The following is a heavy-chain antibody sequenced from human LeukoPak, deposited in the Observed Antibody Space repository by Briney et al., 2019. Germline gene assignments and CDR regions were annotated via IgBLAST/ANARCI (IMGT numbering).Heavy chain of an antibody. D-gene: IGHD3-22*01. CDR1: GGTFSSYA. CDR2: ISGSNGNT. J-gene: IGHJ3*02. CDR3: ARGFDYYDSSGYNSDAFDI. Sequence: GASVKVSCKASGGTFSSYAISWVRQAPGQGLEWMGWISGSNGNTNYAQKFQGRVSMTADTSTSTAYMELSRLRYDDTAVYYCARGFDYYDSSGYNSDAFDIWGQGTMVTVSS. V-gene: IGHV1-18*01.